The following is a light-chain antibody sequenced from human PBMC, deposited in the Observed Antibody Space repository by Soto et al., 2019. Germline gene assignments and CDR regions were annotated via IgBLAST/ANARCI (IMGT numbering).Light chain of an antibody. J-gene: IGLJ2*01. CDR3: SSFADGFNVV. CDR1: TSNIGNNY. CDR2: EVF. Sequence: QSVLTQPPSVSAAPGQRVTISCSGSTSNIGNNYVSWYQHVPGTAPKLLIYEVFKRPSEIPARFSASKSGNTASLIVSGLQPEDEAEYFCSSFADGFNVVFGGGTRLTVL. V-gene: IGLV1-51*01.